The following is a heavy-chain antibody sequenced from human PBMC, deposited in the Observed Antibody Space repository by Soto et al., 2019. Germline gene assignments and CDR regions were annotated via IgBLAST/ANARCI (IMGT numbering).Heavy chain of an antibody. CDR2: ICYDGSNE. J-gene: IGHJ6*02. V-gene: IGHV3-33*01. Sequence: QVQLVESGGGVVQPGRSLRLSCAASGFTFSNYGMHWVRQAPGKGLEWVAVICYDGSNEYYADSVKGRFTIPRDNSKNQLYRQMNRLRAEDTAVYYCASVQGRWYGSGGYQGMDVWGQGTTVTVSS. CDR1: GFTFSNYG. D-gene: IGHD3-10*01. CDR3: ASVQGRWYGSGGYQGMDV.